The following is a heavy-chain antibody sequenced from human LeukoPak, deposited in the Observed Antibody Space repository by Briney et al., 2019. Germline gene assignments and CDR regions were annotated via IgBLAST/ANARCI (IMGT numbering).Heavy chain of an antibody. Sequence: PSETLSLTCTVSGGSISSYYWSWIRQPAGKGLEWIGRIYTSGSTNYNPSLKSRVTMSVDTSKNQFSLKLSSVTAADTAVYYCARVSYYYGSGSYYYYMDVWGKGTTVTVSS. CDR3: ARVSYYYGSGSYYYYMDV. CDR2: IYTSGST. V-gene: IGHV4-4*07. D-gene: IGHD3-10*01. J-gene: IGHJ6*03. CDR1: GGSISSYY.